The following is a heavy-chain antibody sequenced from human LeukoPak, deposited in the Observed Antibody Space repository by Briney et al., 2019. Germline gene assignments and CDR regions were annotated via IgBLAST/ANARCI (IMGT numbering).Heavy chain of an antibody. CDR1: GFTFSSYW. J-gene: IGHJ4*02. D-gene: IGHD6-13*01. CDR3: ARAYSSSWYED. CDR2: INSDGSST. V-gene: IGHV3-74*01. Sequence: PGGSLRLPCAASGFTFSSYWMHRVRQAPGKGLVWVSRINSDGSSTSYADSVKGRFTISRDNAKNTPYLQMNSLRAEDTAVYYCARAYSSSWYEDWGQGTLVTVSS.